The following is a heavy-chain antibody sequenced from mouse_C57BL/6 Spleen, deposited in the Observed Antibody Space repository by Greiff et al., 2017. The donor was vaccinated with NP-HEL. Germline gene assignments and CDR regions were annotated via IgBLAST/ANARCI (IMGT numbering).Heavy chain of an antibody. CDR3: AREDYGKGYAMDY. Sequence: DVKLQESGPGLVKPSQSLSLTCSVTGYSITSGYYWNWIRQFPGNKLEWMGYISYDGSNNYNPSLKNRISITSDTSKNQFFLKLNSVTTEDTATYSCAREDYGKGYAMDYWGQGTSVTVSS. CDR1: GYSITSGYY. J-gene: IGHJ4*01. CDR2: ISYDGSN. D-gene: IGHD2-1*01. V-gene: IGHV3-6*01.